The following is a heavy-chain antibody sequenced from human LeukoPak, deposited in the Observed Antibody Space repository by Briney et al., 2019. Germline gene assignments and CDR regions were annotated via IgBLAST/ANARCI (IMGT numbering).Heavy chain of an antibody. J-gene: IGHJ6*03. D-gene: IGHD3-3*01. CDR2: IYYSGST. CDR3: ARSPRLFPPYYYYYYMDV. V-gene: IGHV4-59*01. Sequence: PSETLSLTCTVSGGFISSYYWSWIRQPPGKGLEWIGYIYYSGSTNYNPSLKSRVTISVDTSKNQFSLKLSSVTAADTAVYYCARSPRLFPPYYYYYYMDVWGKGTTVTVSS. CDR1: GGFISSYY.